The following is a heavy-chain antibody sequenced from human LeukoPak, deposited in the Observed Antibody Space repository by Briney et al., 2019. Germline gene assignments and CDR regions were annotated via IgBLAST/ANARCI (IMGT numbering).Heavy chain of an antibody. CDR1: GYTFTSYG. Sequence: GASVKVSCKASGYTFTSYGISWVRQAPGQGLEWMGWIRAYNGNTNYAQKLQGRVTMTTDTSTSTAYMELRSLRSDDTAVYYCARSPGGYYDILTGYYMEPYFDYWGQGTLVTVSS. J-gene: IGHJ4*02. CDR2: IRAYNGNT. D-gene: IGHD3-9*01. CDR3: ARSPGGYYDILTGYYMEPYFDY. V-gene: IGHV1-18*01.